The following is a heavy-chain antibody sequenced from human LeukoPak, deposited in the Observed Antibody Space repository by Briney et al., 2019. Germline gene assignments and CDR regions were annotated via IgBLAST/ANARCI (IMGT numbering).Heavy chain of an antibody. J-gene: IGHJ3*02. CDR1: GYTFTSYA. CDR2: INTGNSNT. V-gene: IGHV1-3*04. Sequence: ASVKVSCTASGYTFTSYAMHWVRQAPGQRLEWMGWINTGNSNTKYSQKFQGRVTITRDTSASTAYLELTSLRSEDTAVYYCARFSGAFDIWGQGTMVTVSS. D-gene: IGHD1-26*01. CDR3: ARFSGAFDI.